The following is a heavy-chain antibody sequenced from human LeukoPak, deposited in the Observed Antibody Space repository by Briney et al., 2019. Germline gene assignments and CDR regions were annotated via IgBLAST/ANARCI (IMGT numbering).Heavy chain of an antibody. D-gene: IGHD3-22*01. CDR1: GYGLIDYY. CDR2: IDPNSGGT. J-gene: IGHJ5*02. CDR3: AREDAYVSGCSS. V-gene: IGHV1-2*02. Sequence: ASVKVSCKASGYGLIDYYVHWVRQAPGQGLEWVGRIDPNSGGTKYAQKFQGRVTMTRDTSISTAYMELSRLRSDDTAVYYCAREDAYVSGCSSWGQGTLVTVSS.